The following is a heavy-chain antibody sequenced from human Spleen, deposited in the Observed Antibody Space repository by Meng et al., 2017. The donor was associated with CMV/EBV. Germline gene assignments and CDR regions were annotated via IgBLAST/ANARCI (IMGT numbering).Heavy chain of an antibody. V-gene: IGHV1-18*01. J-gene: IGHJ4*02. CDR1: GYTFTSNG. D-gene: IGHD2-21*02. Sequence: QGQLGQSGPEVKKPGASVKISCKASGYTFTSNGISWVRQAPGQGLEWMGWISGYNGNTKYAQKFQGRVTMTTDTSTSTAYMELRSLTSDDTAVYYCARAPIFTGGDCSHWGQGTLVTVSS. CDR2: ISGYNGNT. CDR3: ARAPIFTGGDCSH.